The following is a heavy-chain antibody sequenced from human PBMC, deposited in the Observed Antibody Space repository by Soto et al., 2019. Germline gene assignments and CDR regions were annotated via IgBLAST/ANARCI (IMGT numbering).Heavy chain of an antibody. Sequence: TGGSLRLSFAASGFTFCSYAMSWVRPAPGKGLEWVSAISGSGGSTYYADSVKGRFTISRDNSKNTLYLQMNSLRAEDTAVYYCAKLQVYYYYMDVWGKGTTVTVSS. CDR2: ISGSGGST. J-gene: IGHJ6*03. CDR1: GFTFCSYA. V-gene: IGHV3-23*01. CDR3: AKLQVYYYYMDV.